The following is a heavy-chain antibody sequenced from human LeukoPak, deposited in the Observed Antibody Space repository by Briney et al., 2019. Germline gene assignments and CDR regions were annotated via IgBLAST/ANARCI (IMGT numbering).Heavy chain of an antibody. D-gene: IGHD3-3*01. CDR3: ARGRYYDFWTGPNYFDY. CDR2: IWDDGNNK. V-gene: IGHV3-33*01. J-gene: IGHJ4*02. CDR1: GFSFSNHG. Sequence: GGSLRLSCAASGFSFSNHGMHWVRQAPGKRLEWVAVIWDDGNNKRYANSVNGRFTISRDNSKNTLYLQMNSLRAEDTALYYCARGRYYDFWTGPNYFDYWGQGTLVTVSS.